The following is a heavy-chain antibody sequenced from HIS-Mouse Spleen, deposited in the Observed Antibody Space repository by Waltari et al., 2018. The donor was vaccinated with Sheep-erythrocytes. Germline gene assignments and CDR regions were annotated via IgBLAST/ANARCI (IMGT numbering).Heavy chain of an antibody. CDR3: ARAVAGTPDAFDI. V-gene: IGHV4-39*01. D-gene: IGHD1-7*01. CDR2: IYYSGST. J-gene: IGHJ3*02. CDR1: GGSISSSSYY. Sequence: QLQLQESGPGLVKPSETLSLTCTVSGGSISSSSYYWGWIRQPPGKGLEWIGSIYYSGSTYYNPSLKSRVTISVDTSKNQFSLKLSYVTAADTAVYYCARAVAGTPDAFDIWGQGTMVTVSS.